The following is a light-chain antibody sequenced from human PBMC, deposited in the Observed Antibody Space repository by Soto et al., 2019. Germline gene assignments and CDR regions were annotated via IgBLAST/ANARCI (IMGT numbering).Light chain of an antibody. CDR1: SSDVGGYNY. J-gene: IGLJ1*01. Sequence: QSALTQPPSASGSLGQSVTISCTVNSSDVGGYNYVSWYQQHPGKAPKLMIYEVSKRLSVVPARFSGSKSGNTAALTVSELQAEDEADYYCSSYAGTNNYVFGIGTKVTVL. CDR3: SSYAGTNNYV. V-gene: IGLV2-8*01. CDR2: EVS.